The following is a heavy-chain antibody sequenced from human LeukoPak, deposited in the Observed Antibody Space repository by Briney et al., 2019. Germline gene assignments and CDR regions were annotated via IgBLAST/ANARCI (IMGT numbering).Heavy chain of an antibody. D-gene: IGHD1-26*01. Sequence: GALRLLFSAPGFTFHTYWMHWVPPSPGKGLMLVSRMNGDGTSINYADSVKGRFTISRDNAKNTLYLQMSGLRAEDTAVYYCARSLYSGSCMEYWGQGSLVTVSA. CDR1: GFTFHTYW. V-gene: IGHV3-74*01. CDR2: MNGDGTSI. J-gene: IGHJ4*02. CDR3: ARSLYSGSCMEY.